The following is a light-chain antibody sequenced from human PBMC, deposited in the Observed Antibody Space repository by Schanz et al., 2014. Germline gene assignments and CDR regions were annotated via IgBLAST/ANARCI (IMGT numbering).Light chain of an antibody. CDR2: DTA. CDR3: QQYNNWPPL. V-gene: IGKV3-15*01. Sequence: ETLMTQSPATLSVSPGERATLSCRASQGVSSNLAWYQQKPGQAPRLLIYDTATRATGIPARFSVSGSGTEFTLTISSLQSEDFAVYYCQQYNNWPPLFGPGTKVDIK. CDR1: QGVSSN. J-gene: IGKJ3*01.